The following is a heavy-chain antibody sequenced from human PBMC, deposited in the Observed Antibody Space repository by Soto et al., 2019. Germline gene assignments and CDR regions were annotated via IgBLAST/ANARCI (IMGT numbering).Heavy chain of an antibody. V-gene: IGHV1-46*01. CDR1: GYTFTSYY. J-gene: IGHJ4*02. CDR2: INPSGGST. CDR3: ARGDGDYYDSSGYPDY. D-gene: IGHD3-22*01. Sequence: ASGQVSFKASGYTFTSYYMHWLRQAHGQGLEWMGIINPSGGSTSYAQKFQGRVTMTRDTSTSTVYMELSSLRSEDTAVYYCARGDGDYYDSSGYPDYWGQGTLVTVSS.